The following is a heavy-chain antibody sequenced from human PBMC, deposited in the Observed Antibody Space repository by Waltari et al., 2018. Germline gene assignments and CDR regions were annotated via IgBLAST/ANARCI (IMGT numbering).Heavy chain of an antibody. D-gene: IGHD6-13*01. Sequence: QVQLQESGPGLVKPSETLSLTCTVSGGSISSHYWSWIRQPPGKGLEWIGYIYYSGSANYNTSPKSRVTISVDTSKNQFSLKLSSVTAADTAVYYCARDLGYSSSWYYYYGMDVWGQGTTVTVSS. J-gene: IGHJ6*02. CDR3: ARDLGYSSSWYYYYGMDV. CDR1: GGSISSHY. V-gene: IGHV4-59*11. CDR2: IYYSGSA.